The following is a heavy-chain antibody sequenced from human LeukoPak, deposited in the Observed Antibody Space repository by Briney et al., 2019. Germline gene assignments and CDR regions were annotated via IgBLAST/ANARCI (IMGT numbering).Heavy chain of an antibody. J-gene: IGHJ6*02. V-gene: IGHV3-23*01. CDR3: AKTGDSNTYYYGMDV. Sequence: GGSLRLSCAVSGITLSNYGMSWVRQAPGKGLEWVSAISGSGGSTYYADSVKGRFTISRDNSKNTLYLQMNSLRAEDTAVYYCAKTGDSNTYYYGMDVWGQGTTVTVSS. CDR1: GITLSNYG. CDR2: ISGSGGST. D-gene: IGHD1-26*01.